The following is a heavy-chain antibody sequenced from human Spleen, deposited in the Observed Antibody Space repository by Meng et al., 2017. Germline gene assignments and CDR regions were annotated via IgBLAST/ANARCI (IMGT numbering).Heavy chain of an antibody. D-gene: IGHD3-16*01. J-gene: IGHJ5*02. CDR2: MNPSGGSR. CDR3: ARGAGVGGRDWFDP. CDR1: GNTFTSYY. Sequence: ASVKVSCKASGNTFTSYYMHWVRQAPGQGLEWMGIMNPSGGSRSYVQKFQGRVTITRDTSISTAYMELSSLTSEDTAIYYCARGAGVGGRDWFDPWGQGTLVTVSS. V-gene: IGHV1-46*01.